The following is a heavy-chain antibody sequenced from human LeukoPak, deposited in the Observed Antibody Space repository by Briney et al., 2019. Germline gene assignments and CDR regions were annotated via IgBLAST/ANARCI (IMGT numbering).Heavy chain of an antibody. D-gene: IGHD2-2*01. V-gene: IGHV1-69*01. CDR3: ARGGCSSTSCYDGY. CDR1: GGTSSIYA. Sequence: ASGKVSCKASGGTSSIYAISWDRQAPGQGLEWMGGIIPIFGTANYAQKFQGRVTITADESTSTAYMELSSLRSEDTAVYYCARGGCSSTSCYDGYWGQGTLVTVSS. J-gene: IGHJ4*02. CDR2: IIPIFGTA.